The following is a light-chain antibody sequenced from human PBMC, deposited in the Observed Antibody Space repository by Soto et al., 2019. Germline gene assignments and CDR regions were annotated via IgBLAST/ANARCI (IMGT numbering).Light chain of an antibody. CDR3: GTWDSRLSAGEAV. CDR2: DNN. Sequence: QSVLTQPPSVSAAPGQKVTISCAGSSTNIGNNYVSWYQQLPGTAPKHLIYDNNKRPSASPDRFSGSKSGTSATLGITGLQTGDEAEYYCGTWDSRLSAGEAVFGGGTKVTVL. J-gene: IGLJ2*01. V-gene: IGLV1-51*01. CDR1: STNIGNNY.